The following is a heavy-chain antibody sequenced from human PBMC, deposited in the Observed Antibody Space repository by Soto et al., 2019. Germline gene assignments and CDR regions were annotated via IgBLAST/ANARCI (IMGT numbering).Heavy chain of an antibody. J-gene: IGHJ4*02. V-gene: IGHV3-48*03. CDR2: ISTSGSTV. CDR3: VRYCGTTLCNGVATRTFDY. D-gene: IGHD5-12*01. CDR1: RFTFSAYE. Sequence: GGSLRLSCAASRFTFSAYEMHWFRQAPGKGLEWVSYISTSGSTVYYADSVKGRFTVSRDNTRNSLYLQMDSLRDEDTALYYCVRYCGTTLCNGVATRTFDYWGQGTLVTVS.